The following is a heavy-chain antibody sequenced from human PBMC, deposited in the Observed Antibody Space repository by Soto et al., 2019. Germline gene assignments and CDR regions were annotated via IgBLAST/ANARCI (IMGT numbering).Heavy chain of an antibody. D-gene: IGHD5-12*01. CDR3: ARRFSSGNDMDYFDY. CDR1: GYRFSCSW. J-gene: IGHJ4*02. V-gene: IGHV5-51*01. CDR2: IYPADSDT. Sequence: GESLKISCQGSGYRFSCSWIGWVRQMPGKGLECMGIIYPADSDTRYSPSFRGHVSISADKSVDTAYLQWSSLQASDTAIYYCARRFSSGNDMDYFDYWGQGTLVTVSS.